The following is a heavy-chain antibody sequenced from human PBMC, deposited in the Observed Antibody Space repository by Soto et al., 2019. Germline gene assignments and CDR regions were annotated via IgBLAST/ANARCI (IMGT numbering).Heavy chain of an antibody. J-gene: IGHJ4*02. CDR3: AVSIGARYFDY. Sequence: QVQLQESGPGLVKPSQTLSLTCTVSGGSISSGDYYWSWIRQPPGKGLEWIGYIYYSGSTYYNPSLKSRVTISVDTAKNQFSLKLSSVPAADSAGYYCAVSIGARYFDYWGQVTRVTVSS. CDR1: GGSISSGDYY. D-gene: IGHD6-6*01. V-gene: IGHV4-30-4*01. CDR2: IYYSGST.